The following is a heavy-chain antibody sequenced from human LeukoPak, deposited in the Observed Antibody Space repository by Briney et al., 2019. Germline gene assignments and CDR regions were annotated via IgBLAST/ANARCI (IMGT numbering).Heavy chain of an antibody. CDR3: ARGVYYYDSSGYYYDY. CDR2: ISSSSSYI. Sequence: GSLRLSCAASGFTFSSYSMNWVRQAPGKGLEWVSSISSSSSYIYYADSVKGRFTISRDNSKNTLYLQMNSLRAEDTAVYYCARGVYYYDSSGYYYDYWGQGTLVTVSS. J-gene: IGHJ4*02. D-gene: IGHD3-22*01. V-gene: IGHV3-21*04. CDR1: GFTFSSYS.